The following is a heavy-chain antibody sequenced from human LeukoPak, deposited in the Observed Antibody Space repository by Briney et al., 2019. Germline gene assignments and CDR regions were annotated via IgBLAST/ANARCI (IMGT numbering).Heavy chain of an antibody. CDR1: GYTFTSYA. CDR3: AREPGYSSSWYGAFDI. Sequence: ASVKVSCKASGYTFTSYAIHWVRQAPGQRLEWMGWISAGNGNTKYSQNFQGRVTFISNTSATTAFMELSSLRSEDAAVYYCAREPGYSSSWYGAFDIWGQGTMVTVSS. CDR2: ISAGNGNT. J-gene: IGHJ3*02. D-gene: IGHD6-13*01. V-gene: IGHV1-3*01.